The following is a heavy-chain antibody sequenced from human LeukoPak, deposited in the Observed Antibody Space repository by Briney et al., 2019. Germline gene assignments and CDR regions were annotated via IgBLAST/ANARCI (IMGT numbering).Heavy chain of an antibody. CDR3: ARGVYIAAAQYGY. V-gene: IGHV4-59*01. CDR2: IYYSGTP. J-gene: IGHJ4*02. D-gene: IGHD6-13*01. Sequence: PSETLSLTCTVSGGSMSPYHWGWIRQPPGKGLEWIGYIYYSGTPNYNPSLKSRVTISVDTSKNQFSLKLSSVTAADTAVYYCARGVYIAAAQYGYWGQGTLVTVSS. CDR1: GGSMSPYH.